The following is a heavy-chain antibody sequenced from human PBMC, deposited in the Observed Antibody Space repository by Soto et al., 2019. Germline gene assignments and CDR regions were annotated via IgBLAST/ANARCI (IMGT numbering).Heavy chain of an antibody. CDR1: GYTFTNYY. D-gene: IGHD2-2*02. J-gene: IGHJ2*01. CDR3: ARIPGMGPIPACSSNF. Sequence: QVQLVQSGAEVKKPGASVKVSCQASGYTFTNYYLHWVRQAPGQGLEWMGWISPRTGGTKYAQTFQGRVTLTRDTPITTASMDLGSLRPAATAAYYWARIPGMGPIPACSSNFWGRGTLVTVSS. V-gene: IGHV1-2*02. CDR2: ISPRTGGT.